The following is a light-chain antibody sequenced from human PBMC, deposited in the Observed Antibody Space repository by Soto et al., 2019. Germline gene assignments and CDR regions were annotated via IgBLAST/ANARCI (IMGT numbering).Light chain of an antibody. J-gene: IGKJ1*01. CDR1: QSISGW. CDR2: DVS. V-gene: IGKV1-5*01. CDR3: QQYQNLWT. Sequence: IQLTQSPSSLSASVGDRVTITCRASQSISGWLAWYQQKPGKAPKLLIYDVSSLESGVPSRFSGSGSGTEFTLTIGSLQSEDSAVYYCQQYQNLWTFGQGTKVDIK.